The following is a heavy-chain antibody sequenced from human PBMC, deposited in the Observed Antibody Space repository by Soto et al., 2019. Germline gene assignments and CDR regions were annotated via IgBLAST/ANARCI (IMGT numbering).Heavy chain of an antibody. V-gene: IGHV4-30-4*01. Sequence: QVQLQESGPGLVKPSQTLSLTCTVSGGSISSGDYYWSWIRQPPGKGLEWIGYIYYSGSTYYNPSLKSRVTISVDTSKNQFSLKLSSVTAADTAVYYCARGDSSGYYSDWFDPWGQGTLVTVSS. CDR3: ARGDSSGYYSDWFDP. J-gene: IGHJ5*02. CDR2: IYYSGST. D-gene: IGHD3-22*01. CDR1: GGSISSGDYY.